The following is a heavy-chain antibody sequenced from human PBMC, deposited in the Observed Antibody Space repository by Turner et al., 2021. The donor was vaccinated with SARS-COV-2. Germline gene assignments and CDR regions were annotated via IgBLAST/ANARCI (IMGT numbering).Heavy chain of an antibody. V-gene: IGHV4-39*01. J-gene: IGHJ5*02. CDR2: IYYSVIT. CDR3: AGHWEVAAAAYLARFDP. Sequence: QLQLQESGPGLVRRSDTLSLACTVSAGAFTSTSYYWGWIRQPRGRGLEGIGSIYYSVITYYSRSLKSRVTICVDTSTSQFSLKLRSVTAADTAVYDCAGHWEVAAAAYLARFDPWGQGTLVTVSS. CDR1: AGAFTSTSYY. D-gene: IGHD6-13*01.